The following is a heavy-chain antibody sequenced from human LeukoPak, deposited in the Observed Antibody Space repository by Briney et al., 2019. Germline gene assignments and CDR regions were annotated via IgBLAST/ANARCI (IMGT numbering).Heavy chain of an antibody. Sequence: GASVKVSCKASGYTFTSYDINWVRQATGQGLEWMGWMNPNSGNTGYAQKFQGRVTMTRNTSISTAYMELSSLRSEDTAVYYCARGANEKYYDFWSGWLQGGNYYYYYYMDVWGKGTTVTVSS. CDR3: ARGANEKYYDFWSGWLQGGNYYYYYYMDV. V-gene: IGHV1-8*01. D-gene: IGHD3-3*01. J-gene: IGHJ6*03. CDR1: GYTFTSYD. CDR2: MNPNSGNT.